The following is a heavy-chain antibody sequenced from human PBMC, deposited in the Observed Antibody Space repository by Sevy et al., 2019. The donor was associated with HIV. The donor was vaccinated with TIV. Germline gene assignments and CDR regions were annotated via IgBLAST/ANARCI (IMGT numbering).Heavy chain of an antibody. CDR3: ARLHPGEEAGGWFDP. Sequence: SETLSLTCTVSGDSIISSHYSWGWIRQPPGKGLEWIGTFSYSESAYSSPSLKSRVTISVDTSTNHFSLKLTSVTAADTSVYYCARLHPGEEAGGWFDPWGQGTLVTVSS. CDR2: FSYSESA. CDR1: GDSIISSHYS. D-gene: IGHD3-16*01. V-gene: IGHV4-39*02. J-gene: IGHJ5*02.